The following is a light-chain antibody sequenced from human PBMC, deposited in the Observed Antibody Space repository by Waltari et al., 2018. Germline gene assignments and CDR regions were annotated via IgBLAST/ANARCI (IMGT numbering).Light chain of an antibody. Sequence: QSVLPQPPSVSGAPGQRVTISCTGSWSNIGAGYDVHWYQQLPGKAPTLLVYGVNTRPPGVPDRFFGSKSGTSASLAIPGLQPEDEADYYCQSYDTKVGVVFGGGSKLTVL. CDR1: WSNIGAGYD. J-gene: IGLJ2*01. CDR2: GVN. V-gene: IGLV1-40*01. CDR3: QSYDTKVGVV.